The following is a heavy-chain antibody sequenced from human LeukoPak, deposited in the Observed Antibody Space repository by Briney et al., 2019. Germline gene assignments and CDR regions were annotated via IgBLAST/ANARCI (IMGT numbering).Heavy chain of an antibody. Sequence: GGSLRLSCATSGFTFSDHYMDWVRQAPGKGLEWVARTRTKAKDYTTEYAASVKGRFTVSRDESMHSLYLQMNSLKTEDTAVYYCAKLSIAVAGSYFDYWGQGTLVTVSS. D-gene: IGHD6-19*01. CDR1: GFTFSDHY. V-gene: IGHV3-72*01. J-gene: IGHJ4*02. CDR3: AKLSIAVAGSYFDY. CDR2: TRTKAKDYTT.